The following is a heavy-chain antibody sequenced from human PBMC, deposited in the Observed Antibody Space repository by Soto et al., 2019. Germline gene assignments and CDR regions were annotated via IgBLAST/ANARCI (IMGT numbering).Heavy chain of an antibody. CDR1: GYTFTNYG. CDR2: ISAYNGNT. CDR3: AREPNYFDY. V-gene: IGHV1-18*01. J-gene: IGHJ4*02. Sequence: GASVKVSCQASGYTFTNYGISWVRQAPGQGLEWMGWISAYNGNTKYAQKLQGRVTMTTDTSTSTADMELRSLRSDDTAVYYCAREPNYFDYWGQGTLVTVSS.